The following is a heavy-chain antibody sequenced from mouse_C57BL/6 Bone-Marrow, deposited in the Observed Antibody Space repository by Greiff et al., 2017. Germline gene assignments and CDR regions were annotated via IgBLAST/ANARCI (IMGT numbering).Heavy chain of an antibody. V-gene: IGHV5-6*01. J-gene: IGHJ3*01. CDR1: GFTFSSYG. CDR2: ISSGGSYT. CDR3: ARHGCDGYFP. Sequence: EVKLVESGGDLVKPGGSLKLSCAASGFTFSSYGMSWVRQTPDKRLEWVATISSGGSYTDYPDSVKGRFTISRDNAKNTLYLQMSSLKSEDTAMYYCARHGCDGYFPWGQGTLVTVSA. D-gene: IGHD2-3*01.